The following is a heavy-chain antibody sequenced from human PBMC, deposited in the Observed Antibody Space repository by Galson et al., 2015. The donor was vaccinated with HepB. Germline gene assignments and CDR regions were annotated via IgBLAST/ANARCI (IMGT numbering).Heavy chain of an antibody. J-gene: IGHJ1*01. Sequence: SLRLSCAASGFTFGDYAMSWFRQAPGKGLEWVGFIRSKAYGGTTEYAASVKGRFTISSDDSKSIAYLQMNSLKTEDTAVYYCTRGAMVRGIYAEYFQHWGQGTLVTVSS. CDR2: IRSKAYGGTT. CDR3: TRGAMVRGIYAEYFQH. CDR1: GFTFGDYA. V-gene: IGHV3-49*03. D-gene: IGHD3-10*01.